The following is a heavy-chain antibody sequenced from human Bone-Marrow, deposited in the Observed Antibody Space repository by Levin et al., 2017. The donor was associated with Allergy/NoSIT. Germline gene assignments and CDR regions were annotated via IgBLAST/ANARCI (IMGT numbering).Heavy chain of an antibody. CDR1: GFTFDDYD. J-gene: IGHJ6*02. CDR3: AKGSSSYYHDNGYYTMDA. D-gene: IGHD3-22*01. V-gene: IGHV3-9*01. CDR2: ISWSGNRI. Sequence: SLKISCVASGFTFDDYDMHWVRHAPGKGLEWVSGISWSGNRISYADSVKGRFTISRDDAKNSLHLQMNSLRVEDTALYFCAKGSSSYYHDNGYYTMDAWGQGTTVTVSS.